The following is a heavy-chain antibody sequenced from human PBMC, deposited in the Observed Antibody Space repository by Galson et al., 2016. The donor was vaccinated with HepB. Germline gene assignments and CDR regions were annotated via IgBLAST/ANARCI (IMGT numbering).Heavy chain of an antibody. V-gene: IGHV3-11*04. D-gene: IGHD3-22*01. CDR3: ARVASWAYYYDSSGSRIPNFFYD. CDR2: ISSSGSTI. J-gene: IGHJ4*02. CDR1: GFTFRDYD. Sequence: SLRLSCAASGFTFRDYDMIWIRQAPGKGLEWISYISSSGSTIYYAESVKGRFTISRDMTKNSLYLQMNSLRAEDTAVYYCARVASWAYYYDSSGSRIPNFFYDSGKGALVTVSS.